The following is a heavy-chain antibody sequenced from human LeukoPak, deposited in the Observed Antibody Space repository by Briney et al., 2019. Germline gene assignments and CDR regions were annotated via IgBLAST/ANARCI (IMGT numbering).Heavy chain of an antibody. CDR2: IYYSGST. V-gene: IGHV4-59*01. CDR1: GGSITYYY. D-gene: IGHD1-26*01. Sequence: PSETLSLTCTVSGGSITYYYWSWIRQPPGNGLEWIGYIYYSGSTNYNPSLKSRVTISVDTSKNQFSLKLSSLTAADTAVYYCARGGSHYDVFDIWGQGTMVTVSS. CDR3: ARGGSHYDVFDI. J-gene: IGHJ3*02.